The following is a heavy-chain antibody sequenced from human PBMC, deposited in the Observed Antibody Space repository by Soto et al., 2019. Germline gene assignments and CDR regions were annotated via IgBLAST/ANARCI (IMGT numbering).Heavy chain of an antibody. CDR1: GGSISSGGYT. CDR2: IYHSGST. V-gene: IGHV4-30-2*01. Sequence: PSETLSLTCAVSGGSISSGGYTWNWIRQPPGKGLEWLGYIYHSGSTYYSPSLQSRVTISVDLSKNQFSLKLSSVTAADTAVYYCARGTIFGVGYGMDVWGQGTTVTAP. D-gene: IGHD3-3*01. J-gene: IGHJ6*02. CDR3: ARGTIFGVGYGMDV.